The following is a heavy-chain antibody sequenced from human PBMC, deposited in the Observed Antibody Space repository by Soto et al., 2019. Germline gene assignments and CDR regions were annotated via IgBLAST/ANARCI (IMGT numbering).Heavy chain of an antibody. D-gene: IGHD3-16*02. J-gene: IGHJ3*02. CDR1: GFTFSSYG. V-gene: IGHV3-30*03. CDR2: ISYDGSNK. Sequence: GGSLRLSCAASGFTFSSYGMHWVRQAPGKGLEWVAVISYDGSNKYYADSVKGRFTISRDNSKNTLYLQMNSLRAEDTAVYYCAREVMITFGGVIGKVPDAFDIWGQGTMVTVSS. CDR3: AREVMITFGGVIGKVPDAFDI.